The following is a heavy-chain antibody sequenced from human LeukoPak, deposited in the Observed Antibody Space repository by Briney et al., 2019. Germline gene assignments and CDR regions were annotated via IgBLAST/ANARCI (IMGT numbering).Heavy chain of an antibody. CDR1: GFTFSSYG. D-gene: IGHD3-10*01. CDR3: AREVGFGELLETDY. CDR2: ISGSGGST. V-gene: IGHV3-23*01. J-gene: IGHJ4*02. Sequence: GGSLRLSCAASGFTFSSYGMSWVRQAPGKGLEWVSAISGSGGSTYYADSVKGRFTISRDNSKSTLYLQMNSLRAEDTAVYYCAREVGFGELLETDYWGQGTLVTVSS.